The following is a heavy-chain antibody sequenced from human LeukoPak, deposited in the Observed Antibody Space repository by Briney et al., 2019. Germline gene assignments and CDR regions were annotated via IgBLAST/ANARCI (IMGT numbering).Heavy chain of an antibody. V-gene: IGHV4-59*01. D-gene: IGHD6-25*01. CDR3: ARVSHSGAFDI. CDR2: IYYSGST. J-gene: IGHJ3*02. CDR1: GGSISSYY. Sequence: PSETLSLTCTVSGGSISSYYWSWIRQPPGKGLEWIGYIYYSGSTNYNPSLKSRVTISVDTSKNQFSLKLSSVTAAGTAVYYCARVSHSGAFDIWGQGTMVTVSS.